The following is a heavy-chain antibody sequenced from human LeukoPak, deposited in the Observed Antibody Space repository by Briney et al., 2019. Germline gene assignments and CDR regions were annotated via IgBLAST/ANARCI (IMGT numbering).Heavy chain of an antibody. CDR2: IYSGGST. J-gene: IGHJ4*02. Sequence: GGSLRLSCAASGFTFSSYVMNWVRQAPGKGLEWVSTIYSGGSTYYADSVKGRFTISRDNSKNTLYLQMNSLRAEDTAVYYCARDREGSSSWDYWGQGTLVAVSS. CDR1: GFTFSSYV. CDR3: ARDREGSSSWDY. D-gene: IGHD6-13*01. V-gene: IGHV3-53*01.